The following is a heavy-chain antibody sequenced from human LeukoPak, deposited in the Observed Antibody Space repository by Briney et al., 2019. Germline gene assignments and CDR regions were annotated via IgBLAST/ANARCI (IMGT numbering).Heavy chain of an antibody. Sequence: GGSLRLSCAVSGFTFRNYWMSWVRQAPGKGLEWVANINEDGNKKYYTDSVKGRFAISRDNAKNSLSLQMNNLRFEGTAVYYCARIDSRRTFDIWGQGTMVTISS. J-gene: IGHJ3*02. CDR2: INEDGNKK. CDR1: GFTFRNYW. D-gene: IGHD1-14*01. V-gene: IGHV3-7*01. CDR3: ARIDSRRTFDI.